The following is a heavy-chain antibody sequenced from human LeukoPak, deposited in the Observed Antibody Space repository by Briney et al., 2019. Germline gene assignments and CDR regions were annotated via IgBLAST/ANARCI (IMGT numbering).Heavy chain of an antibody. CDR3: ARVNRAAAGRVDY. Sequence: PSETLSLTCTVSGGSISSSSYYWGWIRQPPGKGLEWIGSIYYSGSTYYNPSLKSRVTISVDTSKNQFSLKLSSVTAADTAVYYCARVNRAAAGRVDYWGQGTLVTVSS. CDR1: GGSISSSSYY. CDR2: IYYSGST. D-gene: IGHD6-13*01. J-gene: IGHJ4*02. V-gene: IGHV4-39*07.